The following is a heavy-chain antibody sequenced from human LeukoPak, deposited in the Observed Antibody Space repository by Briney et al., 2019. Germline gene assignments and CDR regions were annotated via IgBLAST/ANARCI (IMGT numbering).Heavy chain of an antibody. CDR2: ISYDGSNK. CDR1: GFTFRSYG. D-gene: IGHD4-17*01. J-gene: IGHJ5*02. CDR3: AKDLLGDYDDA. Sequence: PGRSLRLSCVASGFTFRSYGMHWVRQAPGKGLEWVAVISYDGSNKYYADSVKGRFTISRDNSKNTLYLQMNSLRAEDTAAYYCAKDLLGDYDDAWGQGTLVTVPS. V-gene: IGHV3-30*18.